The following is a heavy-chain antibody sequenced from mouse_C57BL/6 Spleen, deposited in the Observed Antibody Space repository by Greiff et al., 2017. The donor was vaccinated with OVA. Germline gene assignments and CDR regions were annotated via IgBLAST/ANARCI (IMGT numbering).Heavy chain of an antibody. CDR3: ARLYSNYYLFDY. CDR1: GYNIKNSY. D-gene: IGHD2-5*01. CDR2: IDPATGST. V-gene: IGHV14-3*01. J-gene: IGHJ2*02. Sequence: VQLQQSGAELVRPGASVKLSCTASGYNIKNSYITWVKQRPGQGLEWIGHIDPATGSTKYNAKFQSKATLTVDTSSITAYLQLSSLTSEDSAIYYCARLYSNYYLFDYWGQGTSVTVSS.